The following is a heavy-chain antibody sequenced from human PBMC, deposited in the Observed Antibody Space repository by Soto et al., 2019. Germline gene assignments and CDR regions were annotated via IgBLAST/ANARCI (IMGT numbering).Heavy chain of an antibody. J-gene: IGHJ4*02. Sequence: GASVKVSCKASGYTFTNNNINWVRQAPGQGLEWMGWINTYNGNTNYAQKFQGRVTMTTDASTSTAYMELRSLRSDDTAVYYCARERTFVNEDYWGQGTVVTVSS. V-gene: IGHV1-18*01. CDR3: ARERTFVNEDY. CDR1: GYTFTNNN. CDR2: INTYNGNT. D-gene: IGHD1-1*01.